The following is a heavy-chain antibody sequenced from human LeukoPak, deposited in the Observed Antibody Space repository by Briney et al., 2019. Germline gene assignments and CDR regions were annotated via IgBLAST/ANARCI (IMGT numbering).Heavy chain of an antibody. D-gene: IGHD6-13*01. CDR2: ISSSGSTI. J-gene: IGHJ6*03. CDR1: GFTFDDYG. CDR3: ARDLESYSSSWYGEDYYMDV. Sequence: GGSLRLSCAASGFTFDDYGMSWVRQAPGKGLEWVSYISSSGSTIYYADSVKGRFTISRDNAKNSLYLQMNSLRAEDTAVYYCARDLESYSSSWYGEDYYMDVWGKGTTVTISS. V-gene: IGHV3-48*03.